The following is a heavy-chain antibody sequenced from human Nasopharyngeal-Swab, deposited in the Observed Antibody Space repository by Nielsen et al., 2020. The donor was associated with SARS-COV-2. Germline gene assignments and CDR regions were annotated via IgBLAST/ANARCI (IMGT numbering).Heavy chain of an antibody. CDR3: ARGAIGRDRRSYYYYGMDV. CDR1: GYTFTSYG. V-gene: IGHV1-18*01. J-gene: IGHJ6*02. Sequence: ASVKVSCKASGYTFTSYGISWVRQAPRQGLEWMGWISAYNGNTNYAQKLQGRVTMTTDTSTSTAYMELRSLRSDDTAVYYCARGAIGRDRRSYYYYGMDVWGQGTTVTVSS. CDR2: ISAYNGNT. D-gene: IGHD2-21*02.